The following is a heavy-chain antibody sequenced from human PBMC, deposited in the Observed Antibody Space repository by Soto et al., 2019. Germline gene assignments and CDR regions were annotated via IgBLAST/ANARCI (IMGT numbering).Heavy chain of an antibody. D-gene: IGHD3-10*01. CDR2: IYYSGST. V-gene: IGHV4-59*01. J-gene: IGHJ3*01. CDR1: GGSISSYY. CDR3: ARVWGGAFDF. Sequence: SETLSLTCTVSGGSISSYYWSWIRQPPGKGLEWIGYIYYSGSTNYNPSLKSRVTISVDTSKNQFSLKLSSVTAADTAVYYCARVWGGAFDFWGQGTMITVSS.